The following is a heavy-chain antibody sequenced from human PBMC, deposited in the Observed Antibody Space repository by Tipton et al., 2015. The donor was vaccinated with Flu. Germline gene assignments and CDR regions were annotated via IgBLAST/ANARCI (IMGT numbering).Heavy chain of an antibody. Sequence: TLSLTCAVYGGSFSGYYWSWIRQPAGKGLEWIGRMYVSGSTKYNPSLKSRVTMSVDTSKNQFSLKLSSVTAADTAVYYCARGSGSGTDVTFYFWGQGTLVTVSS. CDR1: GGSFSGYY. CDR2: MYVSGST. CDR3: ARGSGSGTDVTFYF. D-gene: IGHD3-10*01. V-gene: IGHV4-59*10. J-gene: IGHJ4*02.